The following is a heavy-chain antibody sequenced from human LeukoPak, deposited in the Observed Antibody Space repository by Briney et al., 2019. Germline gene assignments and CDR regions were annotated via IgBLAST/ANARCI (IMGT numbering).Heavy chain of an antibody. V-gene: IGHV4-61*01. CDR3: ARASTRDYVWGSYRYTDPLDY. D-gene: IGHD3-16*02. J-gene: IGHJ4*02. CDR1: GGSVSSGSYY. Sequence: SETLSLTCTVSGGSVSSGSYYWSWTRQPPGKGLEWIGYIYYSGSTDYNPSLKSRVTISVDTSKNQFSLKLSSVTAADTAVYYCARASTRDYVWGSYRYTDPLDYWGQGTLVTVSS. CDR2: IYYSGST.